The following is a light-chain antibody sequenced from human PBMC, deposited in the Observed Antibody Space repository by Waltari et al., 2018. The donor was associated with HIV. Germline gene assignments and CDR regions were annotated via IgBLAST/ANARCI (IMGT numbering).Light chain of an antibody. CDR3: AAWDDSLNAPV. CDR1: RSNIGSNT. CDR2: SNN. J-gene: IGLJ3*02. Sequence: QSVLTQPPSASGTPGQRVTIACSGSRSNIGSNTVNWYQQHPGTAPKLLIYSNNQRPSGVPDRFSGSKSGTSASLAISGLQSEDEADYYCAAWDDSLNAPVFGGGTKLTVL. V-gene: IGLV1-44*01.